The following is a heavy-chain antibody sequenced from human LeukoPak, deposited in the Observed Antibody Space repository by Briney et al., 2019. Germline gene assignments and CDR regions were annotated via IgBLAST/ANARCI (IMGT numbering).Heavy chain of an antibody. CDR1: GFTFSSYE. J-gene: IGHJ4*02. CDR3: ARRAGGYSHPYDY. Sequence: AGSLRLSWAASGFTFSSYEMNWVRQAPGKGLEWVSYISSSGSTIYYADSGKGRFTISRDISKNTLYLQMRSLRAEATAVYYCARRAGGYSHPYDYWGQGVLVTVSS. D-gene: IGHD4-23*01. CDR2: ISSSGSTI. V-gene: IGHV3-48*03.